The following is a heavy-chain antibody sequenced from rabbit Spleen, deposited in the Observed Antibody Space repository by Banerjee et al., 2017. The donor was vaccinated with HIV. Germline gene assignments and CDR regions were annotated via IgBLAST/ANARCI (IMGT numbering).Heavy chain of an antibody. V-gene: IGHV1S8*01. CDR2: IDPIFSST. J-gene: IGHJ4*01. Sequence: QEQLVESGGGLVQPGGSLKLSCKVSGFDLSNYGVSWVRQAPGKGLEWIGYIDPIFSSTHYATWVNGRFTISSHNAQNTLYLQLNSLTAADTATYFCVRDLGYDDYSEKGYFNLWGQGTLVTVS. D-gene: IGHD2-1*01. CDR1: GFDLSNYG. CDR3: VRDLGYDDYSEKGYFNL.